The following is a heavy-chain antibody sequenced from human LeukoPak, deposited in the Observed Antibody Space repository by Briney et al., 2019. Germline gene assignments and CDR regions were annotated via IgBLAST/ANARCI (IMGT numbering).Heavy chain of an antibody. CDR2: INHSGST. J-gene: IGHJ4*02. D-gene: IGHD3-22*01. Sequence: PSETLSLTCAVYGGSFSGYYWSWIRQPPGKGLEWIGEINHSGSTNYNPSLKSRVTISVDTSKNQFSLKLSSVTAADTAVYYCAGPRRLLLGVDYWGQGTLVTVSS. V-gene: IGHV4-34*01. CDR1: GGSFSGYY. CDR3: AGPRRLLLGVDY.